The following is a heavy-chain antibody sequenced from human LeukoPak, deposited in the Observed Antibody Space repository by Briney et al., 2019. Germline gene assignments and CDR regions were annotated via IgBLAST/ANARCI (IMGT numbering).Heavy chain of an antibody. J-gene: IGHJ4*02. V-gene: IGHV3-7*01. CDR3: ARDKDSWDYGDFYDN. Sequence: GGSLRLSCAASGFAFSSYWMSWVRQAPGKGLEWVANIKQDGSEKYYVDSVKGRFTISRDDAKNSLFLQMNSPRVEDTAVYYCARDKDSWDYGDFYDNWGQGTLVTVSS. CDR1: GFAFSSYW. CDR2: IKQDGSEK. D-gene: IGHD4-17*01.